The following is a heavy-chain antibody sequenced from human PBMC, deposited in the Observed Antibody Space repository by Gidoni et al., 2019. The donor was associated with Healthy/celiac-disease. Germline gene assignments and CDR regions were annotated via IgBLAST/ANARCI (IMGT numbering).Heavy chain of an antibody. CDR3: ARTDYGSGSHHFDY. CDR2: SYYSGST. V-gene: IGHV4-31*03. CDR1: GGYISSGGYY. J-gene: IGHJ4*02. Sequence: QVQLQESGPGLVKPSQTLSLTCTVSGGYISSGGYYWSWIRQHPGKGLEWIGYSYYSGSTYYNPSLKSRVTISVDTSKNQFSLKLSSVTAADTAVYYCARTDYGSGSHHFDYWGQGTLVTVSS. D-gene: IGHD3-10*01.